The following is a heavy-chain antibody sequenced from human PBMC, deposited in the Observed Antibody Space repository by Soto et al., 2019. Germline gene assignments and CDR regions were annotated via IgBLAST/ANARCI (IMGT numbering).Heavy chain of an antibody. J-gene: IGHJ5*02. Sequence: PSETLSLTCTVSGGSISSSSYYWGWIRQPPGKGLEWIGSIYYSGSTYYNPSLKSRVTISVDTSKNQFSLKLSSVTAADTAVYYCARRSGSGNWFDPWGQGTLVTVSS. CDR2: IYYSGST. CDR3: ARRSGSGNWFDP. CDR1: GGSISSSSYY. D-gene: IGHD6-25*01. V-gene: IGHV4-39*01.